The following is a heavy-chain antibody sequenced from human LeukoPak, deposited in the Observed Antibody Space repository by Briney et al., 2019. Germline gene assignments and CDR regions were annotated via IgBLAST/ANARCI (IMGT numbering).Heavy chain of an antibody. D-gene: IGHD1-1*01. CDR2: INSDGSYT. CDR1: GFSFSNYW. CDR3: ARADNWQSGGA. J-gene: IGHJ5*02. V-gene: IGHV3-74*01. Sequence: PGGSLRLSCVASGFSFSNYWMYWGRQAPGKGLVWVSRINSDGSYTDYADSAKGRFTISRDNAKDTLYLQMNSLRADDTAVCYCARADNWQSGGAWGQGTLVTVSS.